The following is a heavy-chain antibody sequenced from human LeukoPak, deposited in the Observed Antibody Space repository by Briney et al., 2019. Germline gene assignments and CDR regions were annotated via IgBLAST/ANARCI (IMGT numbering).Heavy chain of an antibody. V-gene: IGHV1-46*01. CDR1: GYTFTSYY. D-gene: IGHD6-19*01. Sequence: GASVKVSCKASGYTFTSYYMHWVRQAPGQGLEWMGIINPSGGSTSYAQKFQGRVTITADKSTSTAYMELSSLRSEDTAVYYCARRASGQYYFDYWGQGTLVTVSS. CDR3: ARRASGQYYFDY. J-gene: IGHJ4*02. CDR2: INPSGGST.